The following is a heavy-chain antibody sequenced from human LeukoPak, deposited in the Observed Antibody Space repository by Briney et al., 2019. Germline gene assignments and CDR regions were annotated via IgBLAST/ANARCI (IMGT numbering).Heavy chain of an antibody. CDR1: GGTFSSYA. Sequence: ASVKVSCKASGGTFSSYAISWVRQAPGQGLEWMGGIIPIFGTANYAQKFQGRVTITADESTSTAYMELSSLRSEDTAVYYCARDRGYSGYDYDAFDIWGQGTMVTVSS. CDR2: IIPIFGTA. V-gene: IGHV1-69*13. J-gene: IGHJ3*02. D-gene: IGHD5-12*01. CDR3: ARDRGYSGYDYDAFDI.